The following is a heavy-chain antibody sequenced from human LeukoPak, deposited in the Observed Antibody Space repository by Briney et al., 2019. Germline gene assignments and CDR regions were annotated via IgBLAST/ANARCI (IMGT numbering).Heavy chain of an antibody. Sequence: ASVKVSCKASGYTFTSYYMHWVRQAPGQGLEWMGIINPSGGSTTYAQKFQGRVTMTRDTSTSTVYMQLGSLRSEDTAVYYCTREGLGYCFDYWGQGTLVTVSS. V-gene: IGHV1-46*01. D-gene: IGHD3/OR15-3a*01. CDR1: GYTFTSYY. CDR3: TREGLGYCFDY. CDR2: INPSGGST. J-gene: IGHJ4*02.